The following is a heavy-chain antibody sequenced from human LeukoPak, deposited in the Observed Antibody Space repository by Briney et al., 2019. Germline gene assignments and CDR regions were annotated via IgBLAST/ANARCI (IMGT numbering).Heavy chain of an antibody. J-gene: IGHJ4*02. CDR1: GFTFSSYA. Sequence: GGSLSLSCTASGFTFSSYAMLWLRQAPGKGLEWVSAISGSGGSTYYADSVKGRFTISRDNSKSTLYLQMNSLRAEDTAVYYCANRPEPPSHLDYWGQGTLVTVSS. V-gene: IGHV3-23*01. CDR2: ISGSGGST. CDR3: ANRPEPPSHLDY. D-gene: IGHD1-14*01.